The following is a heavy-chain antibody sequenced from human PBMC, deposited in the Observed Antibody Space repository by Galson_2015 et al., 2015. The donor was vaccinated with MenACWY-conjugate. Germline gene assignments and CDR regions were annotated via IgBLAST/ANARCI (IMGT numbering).Heavy chain of an antibody. CDR2: IDPRSTYM. D-gene: IGHD6-19*01. CDR3: ARASRAVAVAGSDY. Sequence: SLRLSCAVSEFTFSTYSMNWVRQAPGKGLEWVSSIDPRSTYMYYADSVRGRFTISRDNAKNSLFLQMNSLRAEDTAVFYCARASRAVAVAGSDYWGRGTLVTVSS. J-gene: IGHJ4*02. CDR1: EFTFSTYS. V-gene: IGHV3-21*01.